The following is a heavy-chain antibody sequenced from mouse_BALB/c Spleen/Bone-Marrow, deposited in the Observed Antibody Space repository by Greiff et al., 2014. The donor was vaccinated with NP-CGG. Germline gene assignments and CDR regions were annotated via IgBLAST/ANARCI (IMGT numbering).Heavy chain of an antibody. D-gene: IGHD2-14*01. V-gene: IGHV14-3*02. CDR2: IDPANGNT. Sequence: EVKLVESGAELVKPGASVKLSCTASGFNIKDTYMHWVKQRHEQGLEWIGRIDPANGNTKYDPKFQGKATITADTSSNTAYLQLSSLTSEDTAVYYCARYRLGTYFDYWGQGTTLTVSS. CDR3: ARYRLGTYFDY. J-gene: IGHJ2*01. CDR1: GFNIKDTY.